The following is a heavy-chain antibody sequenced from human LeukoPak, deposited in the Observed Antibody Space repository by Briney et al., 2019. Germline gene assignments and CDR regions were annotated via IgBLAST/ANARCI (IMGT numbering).Heavy chain of an antibody. CDR2: IRSSSSYI. CDR1: GFTFSSCS. Sequence: GGSLRLSCAASGFTFSSCSMNWVRQAPGKGLEWVSSIRSSSSYIYYADSVKGRFTISRDNAKNSLYLQMNSLRAEDTAVYYCARVGCGGGCYSEASFDYWGQGTLVTVSS. J-gene: IGHJ4*02. D-gene: IGHD2-21*01. V-gene: IGHV3-21*01. CDR3: ARVGCGGGCYSEASFDY.